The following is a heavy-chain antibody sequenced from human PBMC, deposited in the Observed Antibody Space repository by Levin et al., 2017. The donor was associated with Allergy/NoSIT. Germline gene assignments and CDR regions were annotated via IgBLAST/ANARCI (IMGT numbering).Heavy chain of an antibody. Sequence: GASVKVSCKASGFSFTSSAVQWVRQARGQRLEWIGWIVLGSGDTSYAQKFQERVTITRDMSTGTAYMELSSLRSEDTAVYYCAAGQGPYYYGSGYYYDFDYWGQGTLVTVSS. V-gene: IGHV1-58*01. D-gene: IGHD3-10*01. CDR1: GFSFTSSA. J-gene: IGHJ4*02. CDR2: IVLGSGDT. CDR3: AAGQGPYYYGSGYYYDFDY.